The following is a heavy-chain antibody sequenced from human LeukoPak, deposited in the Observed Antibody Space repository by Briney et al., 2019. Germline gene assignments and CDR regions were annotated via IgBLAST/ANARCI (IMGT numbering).Heavy chain of an antibody. CDR3: ARAVAGTIKYYFDY. CDR1: GCSISSSSYY. CDR2: IYYSGST. J-gene: IGHJ4*02. V-gene: IGHV4-39*01. Sequence: PSQTMSLTCTVSGCSISSSSYYWRWIRQPPGKGRVCVGSIYYSGSTDYNQARKSRVTISVDTSKKQFSLKLSSVTAADTAVYYCARAVAGTIKYYFDYWGQGTLVTVSS. D-gene: IGHD6-19*01.